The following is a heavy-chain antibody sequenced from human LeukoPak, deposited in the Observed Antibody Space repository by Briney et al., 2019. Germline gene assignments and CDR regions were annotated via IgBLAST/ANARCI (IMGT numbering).Heavy chain of an antibody. D-gene: IGHD1-26*01. V-gene: IGHV1-18*01. Sequence: GASVKVSCKASGYTFTSYGISWVRQAPGQGLEWMGWISAYNGNTNYAQKLQGRVTMTTDTPTSTAYRELRSLKSDDTAVYYCARLSGSYYSDFDYWGQGTLVTVSS. CDR3: ARLSGSYYSDFDY. J-gene: IGHJ4*02. CDR2: ISAYNGNT. CDR1: GYTFTSYG.